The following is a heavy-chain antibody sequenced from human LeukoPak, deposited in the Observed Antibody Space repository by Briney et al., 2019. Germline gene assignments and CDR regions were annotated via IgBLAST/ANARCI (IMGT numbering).Heavy chain of an antibody. D-gene: IGHD3-16*01. V-gene: IGHV3-53*01. CDR2: IYSGGST. CDR3: AKAGGIRPVAY. CDR1: GFTVSSND. J-gene: IGHJ4*02. Sequence: PGGSLRLSCAASGFTVSSNDMSWVRQAPGKGLECISVIYSGGSTDYADSVKGRLTISRDNSKNTVYLQMSSLRAEDTAVYYCAKAGGIRPVAYWGQGTLVSVSS.